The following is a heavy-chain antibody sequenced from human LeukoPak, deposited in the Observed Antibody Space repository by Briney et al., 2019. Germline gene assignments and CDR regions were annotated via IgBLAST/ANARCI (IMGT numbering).Heavy chain of an antibody. J-gene: IGHJ5*02. CDR3: ARDQGYSGYDEANWFDP. CDR2: IYYSGST. Sequence: SETLSLTCTVSGGSISSSSYYWGWIRQPPGKGLEWIGSIYYSGSTYYNPSLKSRVTISVDTSKNQFSLKLSSVTAADTAVYYCARDQGYSGYDEANWFDPWGQGILVAVSS. D-gene: IGHD5-12*01. V-gene: IGHV4-39*07. CDR1: GGSISSSSYY.